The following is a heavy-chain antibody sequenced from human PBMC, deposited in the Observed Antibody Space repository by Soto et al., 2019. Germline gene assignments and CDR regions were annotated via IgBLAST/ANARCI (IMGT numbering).Heavy chain of an antibody. V-gene: IGHV1-46*03. CDR3: PMKRVDPPGGGGTEPLDI. Sequence: QVQLVQSGAEVKKPGASVKISCEASGYSFTSQYVHWVRQAPGQGLEWMGIINPNGGSTTYAQKFQGKRPTAGERAHGRVQLETRLLPSEATAANFGPMKRVDPPGGGGTEPLDIWGQGTMVTVAS. CDR2: INPNGGST. CDR1: GYSFTSQY. D-gene: IGHD3-16*01. J-gene: IGHJ3*02.